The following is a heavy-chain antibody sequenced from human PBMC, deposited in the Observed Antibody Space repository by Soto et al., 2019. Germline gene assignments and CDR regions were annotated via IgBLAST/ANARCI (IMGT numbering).Heavy chain of an antibody. CDR3: AREPTQDVLRYFDWSYYYYYYYMDV. J-gene: IGHJ6*03. Sequence: GGSLRLSCAASGFTFSSYSMNWVRQAPGKGLEWVSSISSSSSYIYYADSVKGRFTISRDNAKNSLYLQMNSLRAEDTAVYYCAREPTQDVLRYFDWSYYYYYYYMDVWGKGTTVTVSS. CDR2: ISSSSSYI. CDR1: GFTFSSYS. V-gene: IGHV3-21*01. D-gene: IGHD3-9*01.